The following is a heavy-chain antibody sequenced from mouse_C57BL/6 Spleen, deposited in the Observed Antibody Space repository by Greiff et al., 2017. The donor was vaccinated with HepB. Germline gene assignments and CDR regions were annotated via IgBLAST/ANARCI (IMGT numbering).Heavy chain of an antibody. J-gene: IGHJ3*01. CDR2: IDPSDSYT. Sequence: VQLQQPGAELVMPGASVKLSCKASGYTFTSYWMHWVKQRPGQGLEWIGEIDPSDSYTNYNQKFKGKSTLTVDKSSSTAYMQLSSLTSEDSAVYYCARGDDYEFAYWGQGTLVTVSA. CDR1: GYTFTSYW. D-gene: IGHD2-4*01. CDR3: ARGDDYEFAY. V-gene: IGHV1-69*01.